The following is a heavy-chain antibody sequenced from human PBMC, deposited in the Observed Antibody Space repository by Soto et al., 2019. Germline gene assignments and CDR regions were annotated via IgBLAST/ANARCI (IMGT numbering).Heavy chain of an antibody. CDR1: GGSISSGGYY. CDR2: IYYSGST. V-gene: IGHV4-31*03. CDR3: ARGTAYNWNYLDY. D-gene: IGHD1-20*01. J-gene: IGHJ4*02. Sequence: SEALSLTCTVSGGSISSGGYYWSWIRQHPGKGLEWIGYIYYSGSTYYNPSLKSRVTISVDTSKNQFSLKLSSVTAADTAVYYCARGTAYNWNYLDYWGQGTLVTVSS.